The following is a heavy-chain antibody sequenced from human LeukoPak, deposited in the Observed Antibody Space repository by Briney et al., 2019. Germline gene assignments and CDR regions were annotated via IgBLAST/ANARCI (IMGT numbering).Heavy chain of an antibody. Sequence: GASVKVSCKASGYTFTGHWIHWVRQAPGQGLEWMGWINPNSGDTNSAQRFQGRVTLTRDTSISTAYLELSSLRSDDTAIYYCARDLGSGWIIVDYWGQGTLVTVSS. CDR2: INPNSGDT. CDR3: ARDLGSGWIIVDY. CDR1: GYTFTGHW. D-gene: IGHD6-19*01. J-gene: IGHJ4*02. V-gene: IGHV1-2*02.